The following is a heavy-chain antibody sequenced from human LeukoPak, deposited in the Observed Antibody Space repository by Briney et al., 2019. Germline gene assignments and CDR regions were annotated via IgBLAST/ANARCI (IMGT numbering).Heavy chain of an antibody. CDR2: INGSGGST. D-gene: IGHD3-22*01. V-gene: IGHV3-23*01. J-gene: IGHJ3*01. CDR3: ARDRWYYYDSSDYYHDAFDV. Sequence: GGSLRLSCAASGFTFSSYAMSWVRQAPGKGLEWVSDINGSGGSTYYADSVKGRFTISRDNSKNTLYLQMNSLRAEDTAVYYCARDRWYYYDSSDYYHDAFDVWGQGTMVTVSS. CDR1: GFTFSSYA.